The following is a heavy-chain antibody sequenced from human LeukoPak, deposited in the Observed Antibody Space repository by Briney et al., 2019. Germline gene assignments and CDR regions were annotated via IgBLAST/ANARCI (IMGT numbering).Heavy chain of an antibody. Sequence: SQTLSLTCTVSGGSISSGDYYWSWIRQPPGKGLEWIGYIYYSGSTNYNPSLKSRVTISVDTSKNQFSLKLSSVTAADTAVYYCATGPKYSSGWYPYCWGQGTLVTVSS. CDR1: GGSISSGDYY. J-gene: IGHJ4*02. CDR2: IYYSGST. CDR3: ATGPKYSSGWYPYC. D-gene: IGHD6-19*01. V-gene: IGHV4-61*08.